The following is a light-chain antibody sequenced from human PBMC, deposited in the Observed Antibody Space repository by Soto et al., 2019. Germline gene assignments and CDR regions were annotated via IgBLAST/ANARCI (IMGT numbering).Light chain of an antibody. CDR1: QSVSSSY. J-gene: IGKJ4*01. Sequence: EIVLTQSPGTLSLSPVERATLSCRASQSVSSSYLAWYQQKPGQAPRLLIYDASNRATGIPARFSGSGSATDFTLTISSLEPEDFAVYYCQQRYNWPLTFGGGTKVDIK. V-gene: IGKV3D-20*02. CDR3: QQRYNWPLT. CDR2: DAS.